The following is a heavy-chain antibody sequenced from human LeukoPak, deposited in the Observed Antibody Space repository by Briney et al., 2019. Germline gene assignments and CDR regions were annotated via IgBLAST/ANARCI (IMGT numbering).Heavy chain of an antibody. J-gene: IGHJ6*02. V-gene: IGHV4-59*01. CDR3: ARDRGIVVVPAAMSWAGGQGRTYYYYGMDV. CDR2: IYYSGST. D-gene: IGHD2-2*01. CDR1: GGSISSYY. Sequence: SETLSLTCTVSGGSISSYYWSWIRQPPGKGLEWIGYIYYSGSTNYNPSLKSRVTISVDTSKNQFSLKLSSVTAADTAVYYCARDRGIVVVPAAMSWAGGQGRTYYYYGMDVWGQGTTVTVSS.